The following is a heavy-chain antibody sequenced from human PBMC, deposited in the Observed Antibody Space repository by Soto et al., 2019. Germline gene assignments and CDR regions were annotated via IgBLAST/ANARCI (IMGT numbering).Heavy chain of an antibody. D-gene: IGHD6-19*01. CDR1: GGTISSSSYY. J-gene: IGHJ6*02. V-gene: IGHV4-39*01. CDR3: VRXAVAGXRDYYGXDV. CDR2: IYYSWST. Sequence: PSETLSLTCTVSGGTISSSSYYLGWIRQPPGKGLEWIGSIYYSWSTYYNPSLKSRVTISVDTSNNQFSLKLSSVTAPDTAVYYYVRXAVAGXRDYYGXDVWGQGTXXNXXS.